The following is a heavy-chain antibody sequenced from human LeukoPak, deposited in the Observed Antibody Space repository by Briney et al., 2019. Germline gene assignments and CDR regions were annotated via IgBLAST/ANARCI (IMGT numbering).Heavy chain of an antibody. D-gene: IGHD2-2*01. CDR2: INHSGST. CDR3: ARGRDIVVVPAAMSFDY. Sequence: SETLSLTGAVYGGSFSGYYWSWIRQPPGKGLEWIGEINHSGSTNYNPSLKSRVTISVDTSKNQSSLKLSSVTAADTAVYYCARGRDIVVVPAAMSFDYWGQGTLVTVSS. V-gene: IGHV4-34*01. J-gene: IGHJ4*02. CDR1: GGSFSGYY.